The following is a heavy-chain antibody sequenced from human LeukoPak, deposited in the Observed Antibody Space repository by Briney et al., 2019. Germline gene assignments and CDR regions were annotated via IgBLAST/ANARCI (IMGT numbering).Heavy chain of an antibody. V-gene: IGHV4-4*02. CDR2: IYHNGST. Sequence: SETLSLTCAVSGGSISSGNWWSWVRQPPEKGLEWIGEIYHNGSTNYNPSLKSRVTMSVDKSMNQFSLKLSSVTAADTAVYYCARHNPISGSGLDYWGQGTLVTVSS. J-gene: IGHJ4*02. D-gene: IGHD5-12*01. CDR3: ARHNPISGSGLDY. CDR1: GGSISSGNW.